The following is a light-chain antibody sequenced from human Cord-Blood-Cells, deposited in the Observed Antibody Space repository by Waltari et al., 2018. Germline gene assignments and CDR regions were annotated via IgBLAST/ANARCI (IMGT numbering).Light chain of an antibody. V-gene: IGLV2-14*03. CDR1: SSDVGGKNH. CDR3: SSYTSSNPYV. Sequence: QSALTQPASGSGSHGQSITISCPGTSSDVGGKNHVSWYQQHPSKAPKLMISDVSNRPSGVSNRFSGSKSGNTASLTISGLQAEDEADYYCSSYTSSNPYVFGTGTKVTVL. J-gene: IGLJ1*01. CDR2: DVS.